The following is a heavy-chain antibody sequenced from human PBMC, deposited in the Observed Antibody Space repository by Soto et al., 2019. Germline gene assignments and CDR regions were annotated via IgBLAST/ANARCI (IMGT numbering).Heavy chain of an antibody. J-gene: IGHJ6*02. CDR2: ISYDGSNK. CDR1: GFTFSSYA. Sequence: GSLRLSCAASGFTFSSYAMHWVRQAPGKGLEWVAVISYDGSNKYYADSVKGRFTISRDNSKDTLYLQMNSLRAEDTAVYYCARDGHYDFWSGWGYYYGMDVWGQGTTVTVS. D-gene: IGHD3-3*01. V-gene: IGHV3-30-3*01. CDR3: ARDGHYDFWSGWGYYYGMDV.